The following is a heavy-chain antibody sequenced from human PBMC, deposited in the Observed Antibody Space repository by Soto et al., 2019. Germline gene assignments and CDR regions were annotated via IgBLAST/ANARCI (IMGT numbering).Heavy chain of an antibody. CDR2: INPSGGST. Sequence: AASVKVSCKASGYTFTSYYMHWVRQAPGQGLEWMGIINPSGGSTSYAQKFQGRVTMTRDTSTSTVYMELSSLRSEDTAVYYCARGEYSSSSAENWFEPWGQGTLVTVSS. CDR1: GYTFTSYY. D-gene: IGHD6-6*01. V-gene: IGHV1-46*01. CDR3: ARGEYSSSSAENWFEP. J-gene: IGHJ5*02.